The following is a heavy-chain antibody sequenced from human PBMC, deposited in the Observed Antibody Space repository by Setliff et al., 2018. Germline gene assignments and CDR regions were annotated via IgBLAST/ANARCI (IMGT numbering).Heavy chain of an antibody. J-gene: IGHJ6*03. V-gene: IGHV1-18*01. CDR1: GYTFTSYG. CDR3: ARGIGGCSSTSCYDGYYYMDV. Sequence: ASVKVSCKASGYTFTSYGISWVRQAPGQGLEWMGWISAYNGITNYAQKLQGRVTMTTDTSTSTAYMELSSLRSEDTAVYYCARGIGGCSSTSCYDGYYYMDVWGKGTTVTVSS. D-gene: IGHD2-2*01. CDR2: ISAYNGIT.